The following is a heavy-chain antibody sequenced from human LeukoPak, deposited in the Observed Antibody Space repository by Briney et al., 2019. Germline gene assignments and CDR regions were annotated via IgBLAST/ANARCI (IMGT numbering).Heavy chain of an antibody. Sequence: GASVKVSCKASGGTFSSYAISWVRQAPGQGLEWMGGIIPIFGTANYAQKFQGRVTITTDESTSTAYMELSSLRSEDTAVYYCARRDKWLGAFDIWGQGTMVTVSS. J-gene: IGHJ3*02. V-gene: IGHV1-69*05. CDR1: GGTFSSYA. CDR2: IIPIFGTA. CDR3: ARRDKWLGAFDI. D-gene: IGHD6-19*01.